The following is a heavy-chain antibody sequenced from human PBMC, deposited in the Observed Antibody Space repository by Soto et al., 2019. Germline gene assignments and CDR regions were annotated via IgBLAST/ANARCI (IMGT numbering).Heavy chain of an antibody. Sequence: WASVKVSCKASGGTFSSYAISWVRQAPGQGLEWMGGIIPIFGTANYAQKFQGRVTITADESTSTAYMELSSLRSEDTAVYYCASPGQFLTMIVREGAFDIWGQGTMVTVPS. CDR3: ASPGQFLTMIVREGAFDI. D-gene: IGHD3-22*01. CDR2: IIPIFGTA. J-gene: IGHJ3*02. V-gene: IGHV1-69*13. CDR1: GGTFSSYA.